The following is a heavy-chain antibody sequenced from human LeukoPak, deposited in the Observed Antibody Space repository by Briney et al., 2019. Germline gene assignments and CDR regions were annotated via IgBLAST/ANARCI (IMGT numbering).Heavy chain of an antibody. CDR3: AKDRCSNGIGCYFYYMDV. J-gene: IGHJ6*03. Sequence: GGSLRLSCEASGFTFSSYSMSWVRQAPGKGLEWVAYIQYDGSNQQYADSVKGRFSISRDSSKNILYLQMNSLRAEDTAVYYCAKDRCSNGIGCYFYYMDVWGKGTTVTISS. CDR1: GFTFSSYS. D-gene: IGHD2-8*01. CDR2: IQYDGSNQ. V-gene: IGHV3-30*02.